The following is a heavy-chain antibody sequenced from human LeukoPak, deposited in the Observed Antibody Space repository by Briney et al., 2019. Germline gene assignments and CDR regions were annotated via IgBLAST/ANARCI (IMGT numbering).Heavy chain of an antibody. D-gene: IGHD3-10*02. V-gene: IGHV1-24*01. J-gene: IGHJ4*02. Sequence: ASVKVSCKVSGYTLTELSMHWVRQAPGKGPEWMGGFDPEDGETIYAQKFQGRVTMTEDTSTDTAYMELSSLRSEDTAVYYCATDVRGVTYFFDYWGQGTLVTVSS. CDR3: ATDVRGVTYFFDY. CDR1: GYTLTELS. CDR2: FDPEDGET.